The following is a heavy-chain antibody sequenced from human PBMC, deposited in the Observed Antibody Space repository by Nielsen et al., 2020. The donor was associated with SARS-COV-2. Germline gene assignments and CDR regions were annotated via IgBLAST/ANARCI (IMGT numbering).Heavy chain of an antibody. D-gene: IGHD3-22*01. V-gene: IGHV1-18*01. CDR3: ARGGYYYDSSGNPMGVYGMDV. J-gene: IGHJ6*02. CDR2: ISAYNGNT. Sequence: WVRQAPGQGLEWMGWISAYNGNTNYAQKLQGRVTMTTDTSTSTAYMELRSLRSDDTAVYYCARGGYYYDSSGNPMGVYGMDVWGQGTTVTVSS.